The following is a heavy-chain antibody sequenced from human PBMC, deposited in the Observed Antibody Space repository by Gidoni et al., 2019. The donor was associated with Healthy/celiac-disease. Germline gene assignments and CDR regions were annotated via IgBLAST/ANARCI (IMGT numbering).Heavy chain of an antibody. CDR1: GFTFSSYS. D-gene: IGHD1-26*01. Sequence: EVQLVESGGGLVQPGGSLILSCAASGFTFSSYSMNWVRQAPGKGLEWVSYISSSSSTIYYADSVKGRFTISRDNAKNSLYLQMNSLRAEDTAVYYCARGSWSYYYDYWGQGTLVTVSS. CDR2: ISSSSSTI. V-gene: IGHV3-48*01. CDR3: ARGSWSYYYDY. J-gene: IGHJ4*02.